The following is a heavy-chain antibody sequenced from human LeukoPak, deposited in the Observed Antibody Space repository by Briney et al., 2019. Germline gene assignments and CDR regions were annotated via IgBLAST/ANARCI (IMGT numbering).Heavy chain of an antibody. D-gene: IGHD4-11*01. Sequence: PSETLSLTCAVYGGSFSGYYWSWIRQPPGKGLEWIGEINHSGSTNYNPSLKSRVTISVDTSKNQFSLKLNSVTAADTAVYYCARSHDYSNYYYYGMDVWGQGTTVTVSS. CDR3: ARSHDYSNYYYYGMDV. CDR1: GGSFSGYY. J-gene: IGHJ6*02. CDR2: INHSGST. V-gene: IGHV4-34*01.